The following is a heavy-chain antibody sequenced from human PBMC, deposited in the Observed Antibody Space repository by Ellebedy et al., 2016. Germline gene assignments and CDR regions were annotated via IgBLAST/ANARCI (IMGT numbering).Heavy chain of an antibody. CDR2: IYPGDSDT. J-gene: IGHJ4*02. CDR3: ARRTGVVVAATYYFDY. CDR1: GYSFTSYW. D-gene: IGHD2-15*01. Sequence: GESLKISXKGSGYSFTSYWIGWVRQMPGKGLEWVGIIYPGDSDTRYSPSFQGQVTISADKSISTAYLQWSSLKASDTAMYYCARRTGVVVAATYYFDYWGQGTLVTVSS. V-gene: IGHV5-51*01.